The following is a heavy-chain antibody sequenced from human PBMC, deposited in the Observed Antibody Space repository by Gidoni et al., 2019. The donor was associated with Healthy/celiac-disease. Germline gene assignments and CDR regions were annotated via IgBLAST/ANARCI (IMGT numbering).Heavy chain of an antibody. CDR3: ASTLLGLRGEYFQH. CDR2: ST. V-gene: IGHV4-30-2*05. D-gene: IGHD4-17*01. J-gene: IGHJ1*01. Sequence: STYYNPSLKSRVTISVDTSKNQFSLKLSSVTAADTAVYYCASTLLGLRGEYFQHWGQGTLVTVSS.